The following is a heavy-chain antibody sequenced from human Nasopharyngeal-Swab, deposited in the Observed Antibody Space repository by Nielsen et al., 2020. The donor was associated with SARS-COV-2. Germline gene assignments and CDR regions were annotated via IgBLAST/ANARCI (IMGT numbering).Heavy chain of an antibody. CDR2: IYHTGST. CDR3: AGGGFTRFDY. D-gene: IGHD3-10*01. J-gene: IGHJ4*02. CDR1: GGPIISDIW. Sequence: SETLSLTYTVSGGPIISDIWWSWVRQPPGKGLEWIGEIYHTGSTTTNPSLWSRVTISVDKSKNQFSLSLTSVTAAEPAVYYCAGGGFTRFDYWGQGILVPVSS. V-gene: IGHV4-4*02.